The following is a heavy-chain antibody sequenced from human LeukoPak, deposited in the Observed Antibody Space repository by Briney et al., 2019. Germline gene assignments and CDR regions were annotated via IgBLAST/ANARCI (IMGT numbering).Heavy chain of an antibody. D-gene: IGHD3-10*01. CDR2: ISGSGGST. Sequence: GGSLRLSCAASGFTFSSYAMSWVRQAPGKGLEWVSAISGSGGSTYYADSVNGRFTISRDNSKNTLYLQMNSLRAEDTAVYYCAKDPSPELLWFGELSPDDYWGQGTLVTVSS. CDR1: GFTFSSYA. J-gene: IGHJ4*02. CDR3: AKDPSPELLWFGELSPDDY. V-gene: IGHV3-23*01.